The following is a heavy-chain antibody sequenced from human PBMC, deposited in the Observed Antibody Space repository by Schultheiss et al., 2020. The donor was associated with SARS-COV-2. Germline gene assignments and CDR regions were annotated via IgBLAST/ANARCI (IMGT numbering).Heavy chain of an antibody. Sequence: GESLKISCAASGFTFSSYAMSWVRQAPGKGLEWVSAISGDGVHTYYADSVKGRFTSSRDNSQNTLYLQMNSLRAEDTAVYYCAKDTSGWVDYWGQGTLVTVSS. J-gene: IGHJ4*02. CDR2: ISGDGVHT. CDR1: GFTFSSYA. D-gene: IGHD6-19*01. CDR3: AKDTSGWVDY. V-gene: IGHV3-23*01.